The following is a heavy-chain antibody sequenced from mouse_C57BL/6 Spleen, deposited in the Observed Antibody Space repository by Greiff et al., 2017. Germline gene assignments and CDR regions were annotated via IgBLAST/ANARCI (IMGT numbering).Heavy chain of an antibody. D-gene: IGHD2-4*01. CDR3: ARESYDYDY. CDR2: IYPGSGNT. CDR1: GYTFTDYY. Sequence: QVQLQQSGAELVRPGASVKLSCKASGYTFTDYYINWVKQRPGQGLEWIARIYPGSGNTYYNEKFKGKATLTAEKSSSTAYLQLSSLTSEDSAVYFCARESYDYDYWGQGTTLTVAS. J-gene: IGHJ2*01. V-gene: IGHV1-76*01.